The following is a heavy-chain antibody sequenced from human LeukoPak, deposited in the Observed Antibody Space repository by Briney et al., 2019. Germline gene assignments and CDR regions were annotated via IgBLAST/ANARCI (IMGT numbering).Heavy chain of an antibody. D-gene: IGHD2-15*01. CDR2: INHSGST. Sequence: SETLSLTCAVYGGSFSGYYWSWIRQPPGKGQEWIGEINHSGSTNYNPSLKSRVTISVDTSKNQFSLKLSSVTAADTAVYYCARRCSGGSCYNYWGQGTLVTVSS. J-gene: IGHJ4*02. V-gene: IGHV4-34*01. CDR1: GGSFSGYY. CDR3: ARRCSGGSCYNY.